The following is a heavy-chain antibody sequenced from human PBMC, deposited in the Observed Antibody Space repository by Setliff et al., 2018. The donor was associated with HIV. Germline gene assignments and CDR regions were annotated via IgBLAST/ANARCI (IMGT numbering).Heavy chain of an antibody. CDR2: ITYDGSRK. Sequence: GGSLRLSCGASGFTFKTFAMHWVRQAPGKGLEWVSVITYDGSRKYYADSVKGRFTISRDNAKNSLYLQMNSLRAEDTAVYYCARDISLGILYTTPDYWGQGTLVTVSS. D-gene: IGHD2-15*01. J-gene: IGHJ4*02. CDR3: ARDISLGILYTTPDY. CDR1: GFTFKTFA. V-gene: IGHV3-30*07.